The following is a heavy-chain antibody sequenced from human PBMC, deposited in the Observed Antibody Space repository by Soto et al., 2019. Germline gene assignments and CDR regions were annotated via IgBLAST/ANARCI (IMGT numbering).Heavy chain of an antibody. CDR3: ARVGSSSWYGDYYFDY. J-gene: IGHJ4*02. CDR1: GYTFTGYY. CDR2: INPNSGGT. D-gene: IGHD6-13*01. Sequence: ASVKVSCKASGYTFTGYYMHWVRQAPGQGLEWMGWINPNSGGTNYAQKFQGRVTMTRDTSISTAYMELSRLRSGDTAVYYCARVGSSSWYGDYYFDYWGQGTLVTVSS. V-gene: IGHV1-2*02.